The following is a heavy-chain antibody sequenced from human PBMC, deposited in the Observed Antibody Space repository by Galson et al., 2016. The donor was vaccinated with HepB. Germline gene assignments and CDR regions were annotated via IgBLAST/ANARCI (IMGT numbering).Heavy chain of an antibody. D-gene: IGHD3-3*01. V-gene: IGHV3-30*18. CDR2: ISYDGGNE. CDR1: GFTFSSYG. J-gene: IGHJ6*02. Sequence: SLRLSCAASGFTFSSYGMHWVRQAPGKGLEWVALISYDGGNEYYADSVKGRFTISRDNSKNTLYLQMNSLGAEDTAVYYCAKDQSMDYDFWSGNMDVWGQGTTVTVSS. CDR3: AKDQSMDYDFWSGNMDV.